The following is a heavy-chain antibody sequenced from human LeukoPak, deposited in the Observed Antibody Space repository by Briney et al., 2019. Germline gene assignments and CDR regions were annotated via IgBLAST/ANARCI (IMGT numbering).Heavy chain of an antibody. J-gene: IGHJ3*02. CDR3: AKDSYTGDAFDI. V-gene: IGHV3-23*01. D-gene: IGHD3-16*01. CDR1: GFTVSSNY. CDR2: ISGSGGST. Sequence: GGSLRLSCAASGFTVSSNYMSWVRQAPGKGLEWVSAISGSGGSTYYADSVKGRFTISRDNSKNTLYLQMNSLRAEDTAVYYCAKDSYTGDAFDIWGQGTMVTVSS.